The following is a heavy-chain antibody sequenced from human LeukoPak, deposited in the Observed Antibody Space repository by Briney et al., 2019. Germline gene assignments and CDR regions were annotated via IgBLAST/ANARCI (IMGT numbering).Heavy chain of an antibody. J-gene: IGHJ5*02. CDR2: IIPIFGKA. D-gene: IGHD3-3*01. V-gene: IGHV1-69*05. Sequence: TVKVSCKASGGTFSSYAISWVRQAPGQGLEWVGGIIPIFGKANYAQKFQGRVTITTDESTSTAYMELSRLRSEDTAVYYCARDPITTFGVVIMGIGGFDPWGQGTLVTVSS. CDR3: ARDPITTFGVVIMGIGGFDP. CDR1: GGTFSSYA.